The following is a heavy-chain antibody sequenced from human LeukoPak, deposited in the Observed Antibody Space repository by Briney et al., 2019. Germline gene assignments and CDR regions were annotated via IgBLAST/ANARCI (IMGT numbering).Heavy chain of an antibody. Sequence: PSETLSLTCAVYGGSFSGYYWSWIRQRPGKRLEWIGEINLSGSTNYNPSLKSRVTISVDTSKNQFSLKLSSVTAADTAVYYCAREVAVAGPVYYYYGMDVWGQGTTVIVSS. CDR3: AREVAVAGPVYYYYGMDV. D-gene: IGHD6-19*01. V-gene: IGHV4-34*01. CDR2: INLSGST. J-gene: IGHJ6*02. CDR1: GGSFSGYY.